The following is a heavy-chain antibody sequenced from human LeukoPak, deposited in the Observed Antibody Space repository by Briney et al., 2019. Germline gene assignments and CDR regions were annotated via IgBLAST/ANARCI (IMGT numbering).Heavy chain of an antibody. Sequence: HPGGSLRLSCAGSGFTFSSYWMSWVRQAPGKGLEWVANIKQDGSEKYYVDSVKGRFTISRDNAKNSLYLQMNSLRAEDTAVYYCARAPRGWLLGYYFDYWGQGTLVTVSS. V-gene: IGHV3-7*01. J-gene: IGHJ4*02. CDR3: ARAPRGWLLGYYFDY. CDR1: GFTFSSYW. D-gene: IGHD3-22*01. CDR2: IKQDGSEK.